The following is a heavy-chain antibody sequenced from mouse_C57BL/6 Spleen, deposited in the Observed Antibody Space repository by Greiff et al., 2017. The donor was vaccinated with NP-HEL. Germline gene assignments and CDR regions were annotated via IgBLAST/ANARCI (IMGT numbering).Heavy chain of an antibody. CDR2: ISYDGSN. J-gene: IGHJ4*01. D-gene: IGHD1-1*01. CDR3: ARGDYGGVDY. Sequence: EVQLQESGPGLVKPSQSLSLTCSVTGYSITSGYYWNWIRQFPGNKLEWMGYISYDGSNNYNPSLKNRISITRDTSKNQFFLKLNSVTTEDTANYYSARGDYGGVDYWGQGTSVTVSS. CDR1: GYSITSGYY. V-gene: IGHV3-6*01.